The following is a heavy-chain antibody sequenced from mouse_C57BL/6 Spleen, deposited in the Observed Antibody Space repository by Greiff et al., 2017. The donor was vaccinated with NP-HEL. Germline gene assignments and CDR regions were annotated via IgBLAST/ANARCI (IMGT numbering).Heavy chain of an antibody. CDR2: ISDGGSYT. J-gene: IGHJ2*01. Sequence: DVMLVESGGGLVKPGGSLKLSCAASGFTFSSYAMSWVRQTPEKRLEWVATISDGGSYTYYPDNVKGRFTISRDKSKNNLYLQMSHLKSEDTAMYYCARGEVFDYWGQGTTLTVSS. CDR1: GFTFSSYA. V-gene: IGHV5-4*03. CDR3: ARGEVFDY. D-gene: IGHD2-13*01.